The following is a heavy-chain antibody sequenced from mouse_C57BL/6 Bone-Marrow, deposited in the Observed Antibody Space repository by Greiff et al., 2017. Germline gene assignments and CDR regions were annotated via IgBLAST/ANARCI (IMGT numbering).Heavy chain of an antibody. Sequence: QVQLQQSGAELARPGASVKLSCKASGYTFTSYGISWVKQRTGQGLEWIGEIYPRSGNTYYNEKFKGKATLTADKSSSTAYMELRSLTSEDSAVYFCARRGFITTVVARYFDVWGTGTTVTVSS. CDR2: IYPRSGNT. CDR1: GYTFTSYG. CDR3: ARRGFITTVVARYFDV. J-gene: IGHJ1*03. V-gene: IGHV1-81*01. D-gene: IGHD1-1*01.